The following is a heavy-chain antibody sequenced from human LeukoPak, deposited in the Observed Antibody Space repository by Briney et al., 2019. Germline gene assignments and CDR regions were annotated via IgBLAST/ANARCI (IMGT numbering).Heavy chain of an antibody. CDR2: IRQDGSEK. Sequence: PGGSLRLSCASSGFTFRRYDINWVRQAPGKGLEWVAYIRQDGSEKYYVDSVKGRFTISRDNAKNSLYLQMDSLRVEDTAVYYCARDGGVAAAPFDPWGQGTLVTVSS. V-gene: IGHV3-7*01. CDR1: GFTFRRYD. J-gene: IGHJ5*02. D-gene: IGHD2-2*01. CDR3: ARDGGVAAAPFDP.